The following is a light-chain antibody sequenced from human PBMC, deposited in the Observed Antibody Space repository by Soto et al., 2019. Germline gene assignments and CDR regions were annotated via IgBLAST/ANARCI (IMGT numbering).Light chain of an antibody. CDR1: QGISNF. CDR3: QKYNSAPTWT. V-gene: IGKV1-27*01. Sequence: DIQMTQSPSSLSASVGDRITITCRASQGISNFVAWYQQKPGKVPKLLIYAASTLQSGVPSRFSGRGSGTEFTLTVSSLQPEDVATYYCQKYNSAPTWTFGQGIKVEIK. CDR2: AAS. J-gene: IGKJ1*01.